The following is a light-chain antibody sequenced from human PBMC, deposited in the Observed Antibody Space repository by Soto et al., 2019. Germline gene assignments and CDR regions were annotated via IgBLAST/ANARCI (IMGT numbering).Light chain of an antibody. V-gene: IGKV3-20*01. Sequence: EIVLTQSADTLSWSPGEGATLSCWASQSIRSERLAWYQQKPGQAPRLVIFDAFNRASGMPERFSGSGSGTDFNLTITRLETEDFAVYYCQEYDASPITFGLGTRLEIK. CDR1: QSIRSER. CDR2: DAF. J-gene: IGKJ5*01. CDR3: QEYDASPIT.